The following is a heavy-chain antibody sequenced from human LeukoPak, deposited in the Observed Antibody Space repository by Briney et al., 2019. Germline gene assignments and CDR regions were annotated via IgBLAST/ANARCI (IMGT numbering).Heavy chain of an antibody. J-gene: IGHJ5*02. CDR2: IYTSGST. CDR3: ARDFYYGSGSSLNWFDP. CDR1: GNSFGDYY. Sequence: SETLSLTCTVSGNSFGDYYWSWIRQPAGKGLEWIGRIYTSGSTTYNPSLKSRVTMSVDTSKNQFSLKLSSVTAADTAVYYCARDFYYGSGSSLNWFDPWGQGTLVTVSS. D-gene: IGHD3-10*01. V-gene: IGHV4-4*07.